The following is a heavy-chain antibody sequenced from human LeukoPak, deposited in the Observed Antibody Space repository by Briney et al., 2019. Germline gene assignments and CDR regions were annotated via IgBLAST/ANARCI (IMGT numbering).Heavy chain of an antibody. V-gene: IGHV3-21*01. Sequence: GGSPRLSCAASGFTFSTYTMNWVRQAPGRGLEWVSSISSSSSYIYYADSVKGRFTISRDNAKNSLYLQMNSLRAEDTAVYYCARYRDTNFFDYWGQGTLVTVSS. CDR3: ARYRDTNFFDY. D-gene: IGHD4-11*01. CDR2: ISSSSSYI. CDR1: GFTFSTYT. J-gene: IGHJ4*02.